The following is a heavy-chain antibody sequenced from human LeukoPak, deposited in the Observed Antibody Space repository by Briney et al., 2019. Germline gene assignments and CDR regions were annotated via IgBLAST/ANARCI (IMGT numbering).Heavy chain of an antibody. Sequence: SETLSLTCSVSGDSIRSHYWSWIRQPPGKRPEWIGHVFFTGSTTYNPTLEGRVTISIDTSGSQFYLKLTSVTAADTAVYYCARVEWELLGAHLWGQGILLSVSS. CDR1: GDSIRSHY. D-gene: IGHD1-26*01. CDR2: VFFTGST. CDR3: ARVEWELLGAHL. V-gene: IGHV4-59*11. J-gene: IGHJ4*02.